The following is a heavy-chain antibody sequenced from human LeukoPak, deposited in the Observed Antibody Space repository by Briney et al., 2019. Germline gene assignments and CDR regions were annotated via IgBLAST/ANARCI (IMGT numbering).Heavy chain of an antibody. J-gene: IGHJ4*02. CDR1: GFTFSSYW. CDR3: ARPSEYSSWSADY. V-gene: IGHV3-7*01. D-gene: IGHD6-6*01. Sequence: GGSLRLSCAASGFTFSSYWMSWVRQAPGKGLERVANIKQDGSEQYYVDSVKGRLTISRDNAKNSLYLQINSLRAEDTPVSFCARPSEYSSWSADYWGQGTLVTVSS. CDR2: IKQDGSEQ.